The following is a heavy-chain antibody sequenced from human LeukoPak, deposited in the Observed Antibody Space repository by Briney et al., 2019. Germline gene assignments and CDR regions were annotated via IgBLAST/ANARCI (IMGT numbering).Heavy chain of an antibody. CDR2: IYSGGST. Sequence: GGSLRLSCAASGYTVSSNYMSWVRQAPGKGLESVSVIYSGGSTYYADSVKGRFTISRDNSKNTLYLQMNSLRAEDTAVYYCAGDSSGYHGGYFDYWGQGTLVTVSS. J-gene: IGHJ4*02. V-gene: IGHV3-66*01. CDR3: AGDSSGYHGGYFDY. D-gene: IGHD3-22*01. CDR1: GYTVSSNY.